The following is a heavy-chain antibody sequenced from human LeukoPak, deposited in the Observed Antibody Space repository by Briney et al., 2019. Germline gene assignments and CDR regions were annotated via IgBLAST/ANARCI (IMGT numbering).Heavy chain of an antibody. J-gene: IGHJ6*02. CDR2: IIPIFGTA. V-gene: IGHV1-69*13. CDR3: ARPLQWLPNYYYYGMDV. Sequence: SVKVSCKASGGTFSSYAISWVRQAPGQGLEWMGGIIPIFGTANYAQKFQGRVTITADESTSTAYMELSSLRSEDTAVYYCARPLQWLPNYYYYGMDVWGQGTTITVSS. D-gene: IGHD6-19*01. CDR1: GGTFSSYA.